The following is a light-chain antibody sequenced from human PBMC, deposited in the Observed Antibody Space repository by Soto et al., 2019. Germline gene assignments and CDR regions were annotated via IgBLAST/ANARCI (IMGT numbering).Light chain of an antibody. Sequence: EIVLTQSPGTLSLSPGERATLSCRASQSVSSSYLAWYQQKPGQATRLLIYGASSRATGIPDRFSGSGSGTDFTLTISRLEPEDFAMYYCQQYCSSPPTFGGGTKVEIK. CDR1: QSVSSSY. J-gene: IGKJ4*01. V-gene: IGKV3-20*01. CDR2: GAS. CDR3: QQYCSSPPT.